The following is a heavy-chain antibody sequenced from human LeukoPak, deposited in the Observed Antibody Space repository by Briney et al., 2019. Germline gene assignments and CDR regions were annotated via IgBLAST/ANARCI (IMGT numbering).Heavy chain of an antibody. CDR3: ARGQLELPDY. Sequence: SETLSLTCTVSGGSISSNGYYWAWFRQPPGKGLEWIGSIYYSGGTYYNPSLKSRVTISVDTSKNQFSLKLSSVTAADTAVYYCARGQLELPDYWGQGTLVTVSS. V-gene: IGHV4-39*07. D-gene: IGHD1-1*01. J-gene: IGHJ4*02. CDR1: GGSISSNGYY. CDR2: IYYSGGT.